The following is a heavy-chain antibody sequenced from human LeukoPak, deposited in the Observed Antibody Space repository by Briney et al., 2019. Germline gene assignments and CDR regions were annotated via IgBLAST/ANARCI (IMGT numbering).Heavy chain of an antibody. J-gene: IGHJ4*02. CDR3: ARSDYDILTGSTIFDY. CDR1: GYTFTSYG. Sequence: ASVKVSCKASGYTFTSYGISWVRQAPGQGLEWMGWISAYNGNTNYAQKLQGRVTMTTDTSTSTAYMELRSLRSDDTAVYYCARSDYDILTGSTIFDYWGQGTLATVSS. V-gene: IGHV1-18*01. CDR2: ISAYNGNT. D-gene: IGHD3-9*01.